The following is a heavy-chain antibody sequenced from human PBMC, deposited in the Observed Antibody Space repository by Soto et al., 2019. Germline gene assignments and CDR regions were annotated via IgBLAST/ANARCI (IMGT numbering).Heavy chain of an antibody. CDR1: GGTFNSYA. D-gene: IGHD1-20*01. V-gene: IGHV1-69*12. CDR3: ARGTVTGSEYNYNIYGMDV. Sequence: QVQLVQSGAEVKKPGSSVKVSCKASGGTFNSYAIDWVRQAPGQGLEWMGGIIPIFGTTNYAQKLQGRVKLTADESARSAYMELSTLRSEDTAVYYCARGTVTGSEYNYNIYGMDVWGQGTTVTVSS. CDR2: IIPIFGTT. J-gene: IGHJ6*02.